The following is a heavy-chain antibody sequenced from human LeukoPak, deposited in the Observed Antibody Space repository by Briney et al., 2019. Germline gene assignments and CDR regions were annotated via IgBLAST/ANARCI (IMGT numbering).Heavy chain of an antibody. V-gene: IGHV3-23*01. CDR2: ISDSGGGT. CDR1: GLTFNTDS. Sequence: GGSLRLSCAASGLTFNTDSMNWARQAPGKGLEWVSTISDSGGGTYYADSVKGRFTISRDNSKNTLYLQMNSLRADDTAVYYCDGADFWGQGTLVTVSS. J-gene: IGHJ4*02. CDR3: DGADF.